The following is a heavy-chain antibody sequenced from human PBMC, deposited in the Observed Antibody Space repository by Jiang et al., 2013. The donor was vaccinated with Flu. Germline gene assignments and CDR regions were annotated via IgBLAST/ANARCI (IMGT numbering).Heavy chain of an antibody. V-gene: IGHV3-30*18. CDR1: SISG. D-gene: IGHD2-21*01. J-gene: IGHJ4*02. CDR2: ISFDGNNK. CDR3: AKDLTLYCGGDCSVFDY. Sequence: SISGDATGSARLQGKGLEWVAVISFDGNNKHYADSVKGRFTISRDNSNNTVSLHMNRLRLEDTAVYYCAKDLTLYCGGDCSVFDYWGRGTLVTVSS.